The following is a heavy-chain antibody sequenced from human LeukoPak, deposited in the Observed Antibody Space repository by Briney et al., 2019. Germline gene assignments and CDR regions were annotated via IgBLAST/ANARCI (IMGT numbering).Heavy chain of an antibody. CDR3: ARTGSSGYYYFFDY. CDR1: GFTFSSYS. D-gene: IGHD3-22*01. V-gene: IGHV3-21*01. Sequence: PGGSLRLSCAASGFTFSSYSMNWVRQAPGKGLEWASSISSSSYIYYADSVKGRFTISRDNAKNSLYLQMNGLRAEDTAVCYCARTGSSGYYYFFDYWGQGTLVTVSS. CDR2: ISSSSYI. J-gene: IGHJ4*02.